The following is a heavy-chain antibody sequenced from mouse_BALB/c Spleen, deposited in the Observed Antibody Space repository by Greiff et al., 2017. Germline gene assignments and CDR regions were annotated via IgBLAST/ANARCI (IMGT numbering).Heavy chain of an antibody. D-gene: IGHD2-1*01. J-gene: IGHJ2*01. CDR2: IYPGDGDT. V-gene: IGHV1-82*01. Sequence: QVQLQQSGPELVKPGASVKISCKASGYAFSSSWMNWVKQRPGQGLEWIGRIYPGDGDTNYNGKFKGKATLTADKSSSTAYMQLSSLTSVDSAVYFCARGDGNYRVYYFDYWGQGTTLTVSS. CDR1: GYAFSSSW. CDR3: ARGDGNYRVYYFDY.